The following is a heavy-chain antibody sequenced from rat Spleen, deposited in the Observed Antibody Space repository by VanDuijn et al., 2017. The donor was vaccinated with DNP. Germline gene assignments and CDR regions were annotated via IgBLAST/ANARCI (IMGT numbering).Heavy chain of an antibody. CDR1: GFTFISYD. CDR3: ARWNSGHFDY. J-gene: IGHJ2*01. V-gene: IGHV5-7*01. CDR2: ITFDGSST. Sequence: EVQLVESGGGLVQPGRSMKLSCAASGFTFISYDMAWVRQAPEKGMEWVTTITFDGSSTYYRDSVKGRFTISRDNAKSSLYLQMESLRFEDTATYYCARWNSGHFDYWGQGVMVTVSS. D-gene: IGHD4-3*01.